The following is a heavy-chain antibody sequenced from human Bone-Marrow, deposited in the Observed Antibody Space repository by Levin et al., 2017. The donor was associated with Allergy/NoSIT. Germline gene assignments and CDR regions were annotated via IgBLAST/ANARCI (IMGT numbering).Heavy chain of an antibody. J-gene: IGHJ4*02. CDR3: ARDKLGQQLIPPDFDY. V-gene: IGHV3-30-3*01. CDR2: ISYDGSNK. Sequence: AGGSLRLSCAASGFTFSSYAMHWVRQAPGKGLEWVAVISYDGSNKYYADSVKGRFTISRDNSKNTLYLQMNSLRAEDTAVYYCARDKLGQQLIPPDFDYWGQGTLVTVSS. D-gene: IGHD6-13*01. CDR1: GFTFSSYA.